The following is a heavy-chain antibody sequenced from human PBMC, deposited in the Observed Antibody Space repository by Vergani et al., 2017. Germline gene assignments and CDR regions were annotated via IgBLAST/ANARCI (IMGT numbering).Heavy chain of an antibody. Sequence: EVQLVESGGGLVKPGGSLRLSCAASGFTFSSYAMSWVRQAPGKGLEWVSAISGSGGSTYYADSVKGRFTISRDNSKNTLYLQMNSLRAEDTAVYYCAKHPPPDTYYYDSSGYPTGDYWGQGTLVTVSS. J-gene: IGHJ4*02. CDR3: AKHPPPDTYYYDSSGYPTGDY. CDR1: GFTFSSYA. V-gene: IGHV3-23*04. CDR2: ISGSGGST. D-gene: IGHD3-22*01.